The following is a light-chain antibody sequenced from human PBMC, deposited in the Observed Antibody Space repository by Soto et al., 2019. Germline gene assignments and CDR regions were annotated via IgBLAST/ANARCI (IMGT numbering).Light chain of an antibody. CDR2: DAS. Sequence: EIGLTQSPGTLSLSPRERAPPSSMARQSVSSNYLAWYQQKPGQAPRLLIYDASSRAPGIPDRFGGSGSATDFALTISRLEPEDFSVYYCQQYGSSRTFGQGTNLEIK. V-gene: IGKV3-20*01. CDR1: QSVSSNY. J-gene: IGKJ2*02. CDR3: QQYGSSRT.